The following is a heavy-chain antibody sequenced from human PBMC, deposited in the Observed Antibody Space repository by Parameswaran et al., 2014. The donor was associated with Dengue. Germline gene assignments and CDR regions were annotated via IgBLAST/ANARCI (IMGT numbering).Heavy chain of an antibody. Sequence: VRMPGKGLEWMGIIYPGDSDTRYSPSFQGQVTISADKSISTAYLQWSSLKASDTAMYYCASCIAAAGTGNYYYYYGMDVWGQGTTVTVSS. CDR3: ASCIAAAGTGNYYYYYGMDV. J-gene: IGHJ6*02. D-gene: IGHD6-13*01. V-gene: IGHV5-51*01. CDR2: IYPGDSDT.